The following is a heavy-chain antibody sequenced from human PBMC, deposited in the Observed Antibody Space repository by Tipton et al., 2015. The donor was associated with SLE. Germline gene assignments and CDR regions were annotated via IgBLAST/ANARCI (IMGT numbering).Heavy chain of an antibody. Sequence: TLSLTCTVSGCSISRGPYHWGWLRQTPGKGLEWIGNIYYSGSAYYSPSLKSRVTISVDTSKTQFSLRLSSVTAADTAIYFCARHEVSVTGTKGFDSWGQGTQVTVSS. J-gene: IGHJ4*02. CDR3: ARHEVSVTGTKGFDS. V-gene: IGHV4-39*01. CDR1: GCSISRGPYH. D-gene: IGHD1-1*01. CDR2: IYYSGSA.